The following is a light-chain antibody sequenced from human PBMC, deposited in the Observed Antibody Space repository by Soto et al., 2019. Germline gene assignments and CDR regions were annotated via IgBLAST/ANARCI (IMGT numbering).Light chain of an antibody. V-gene: IGKV1-6*01. Sequence: AIQITQSPSSVSASVVDRVTISFRASQGIRNDLGWYQQKPGKAPKPLIYAASSLQSGVPSRFSGSGSGTDFTLTISSLQPEDFATYYCLQDYNYPRTFGQGTKVDIK. CDR3: LQDYNYPRT. CDR1: QGIRND. J-gene: IGKJ1*01. CDR2: AAS.